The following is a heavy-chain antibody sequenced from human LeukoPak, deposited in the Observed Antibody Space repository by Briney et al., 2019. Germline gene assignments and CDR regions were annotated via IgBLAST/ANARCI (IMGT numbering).Heavy chain of an antibody. J-gene: IGHJ4*02. V-gene: IGHV3-21*01. CDR1: GFTFSSYS. D-gene: IGHD3-3*01. CDR2: ISSSSSYI. Sequence: PGGSLRLSCAASGFTFSSYSMNWVRQAPGKGLEWVSSISSSSSYIYYADSVKGRFTISRDNAKNSLYLQMNSLRAEDTAVYYCARAASKTPYYDFWSGYSHYFDYWGQGILVTVSS. CDR3: ARAASKTPYYDFWSGYSHYFDY.